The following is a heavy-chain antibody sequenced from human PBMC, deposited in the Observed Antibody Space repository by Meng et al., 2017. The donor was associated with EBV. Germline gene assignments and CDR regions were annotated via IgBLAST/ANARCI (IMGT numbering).Heavy chain of an antibody. J-gene: IGHJ5*02. CDR2: IYWDDDK. Sequence: QNTLKESGPTLAKPTQTLTLNCTFSGFSLSTSGVGVGWIRQPPGKALEWLALIYWDDDKRYSPSLKSRLTITKDTSKNQVVLTMTNMDPVDTATYYCAHRRDEYSSSWYGWFDPWGQGTLVTVSS. CDR3: AHRRDEYSSSWYGWFDP. CDR1: GFSLSTSGVG. V-gene: IGHV2-5*02. D-gene: IGHD6-13*01.